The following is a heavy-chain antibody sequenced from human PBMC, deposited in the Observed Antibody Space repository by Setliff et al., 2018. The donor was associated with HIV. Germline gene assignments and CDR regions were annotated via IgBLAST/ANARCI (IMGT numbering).Heavy chain of an antibody. J-gene: IGHJ5*02. CDR1: GGSLNTGTYY. V-gene: IGHV4-61*09. Sequence: LSLTCTVSGGSLNTGTYYWSWIRQPAGKGLEWIGHIYITEDTDYNPSLKSRVTISVDTSKNQFSLKLSSLTAADTAVYYCARPRRVRSRAWYWFDIWGQGTLVTVSS. CDR3: ARPRRVRSRAWYWFDI. D-gene: IGHD6-19*01. CDR2: IYITEDT.